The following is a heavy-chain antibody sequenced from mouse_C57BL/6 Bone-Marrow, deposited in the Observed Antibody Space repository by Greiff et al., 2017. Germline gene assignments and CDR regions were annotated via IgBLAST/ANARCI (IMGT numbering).Heavy chain of an antibody. D-gene: IGHD1-1*02. V-gene: IGHV10-1*01. J-gene: IGHJ2*01. CDR2: IRRKSNNYAT. CDR3: VRRLWFDY. CDR1: GFSFNTYA. Sequence: EVQVVESGGGLVQPKGSLKLSCAASGFSFNTYAMNWVRQAPGKGLEWVGRIRRKSNNYATYYDDSVKDRFTISRYDSESMLYLQMHNSKTDDTDKYYCVRRLWFDYWGQGTTLTVSS.